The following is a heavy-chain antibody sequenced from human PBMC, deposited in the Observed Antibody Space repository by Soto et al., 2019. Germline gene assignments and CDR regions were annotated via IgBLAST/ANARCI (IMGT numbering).Heavy chain of an antibody. V-gene: IGHV4-39*01. CDR1: GGSVTNSSYY. J-gene: IGHJ4*02. D-gene: IGHD4-17*01. Sequence: SETLSLTCTVSGGSVTNSSYYWCWIRQSPGKGLEWIGSVYYRGRSYSKSSVKSRVTISVDTSKNQFSLNFNSVTASDTALYYCVSQRTTVLTQAYFDYWGPGALVTVS. CDR3: VSQRTTVLTQAYFDY. CDR2: VYYRGRS.